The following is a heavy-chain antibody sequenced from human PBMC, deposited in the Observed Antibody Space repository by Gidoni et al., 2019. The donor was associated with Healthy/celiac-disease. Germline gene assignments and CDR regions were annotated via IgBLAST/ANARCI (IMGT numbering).Heavy chain of an antibody. D-gene: IGHD6-19*01. Sequence: QVQLVESGGGVVQPGRSLRLSWAASGFTFSSYAMHWVRQAPGKGLEWVAVISYDGSNKYYADSVKGRFTISRDNSKNTLYLQMNSLRAEDTAVYYCAGSYSSGWLFNYWGQGTLVTVSS. CDR3: AGSYSSGWLFNY. V-gene: IGHV3-30*04. CDR2: ISYDGSNK. CDR1: GFTFSSYA. J-gene: IGHJ4*02.